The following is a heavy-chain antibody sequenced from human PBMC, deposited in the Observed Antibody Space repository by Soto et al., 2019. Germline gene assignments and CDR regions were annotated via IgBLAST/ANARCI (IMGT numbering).Heavy chain of an antibody. Sequence: ASVKVSCKASGYTFTSYGISWVRQAPGQGLEWMGWISAYNGNTNYAQKLQGRVTMTTDTSTSTAYMELRSLRSDDTAVYYCARVDYYDSSGYYQYLDAFDIWGQGTMVTVSS. CDR3: ARVDYYDSSGYYQYLDAFDI. V-gene: IGHV1-18*01. CDR2: ISAYNGNT. CDR1: GYTFTSYG. J-gene: IGHJ3*02. D-gene: IGHD3-22*01.